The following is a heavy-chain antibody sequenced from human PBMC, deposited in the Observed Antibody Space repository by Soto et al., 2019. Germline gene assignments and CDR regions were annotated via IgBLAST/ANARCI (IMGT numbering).Heavy chain of an antibody. Sequence: QVQLQQWGAGLLKPSETLSLTCAVYGGSFSGYYWSWIRQPPGKGLEWIGEINHSGSTNYNPSLKSRVTISVDTSKTQFSLKLSSVTAADTAVYYCARGFIAARPAVNWFDPWGQGTLVTVSS. V-gene: IGHV4-34*01. CDR1: GGSFSGYY. CDR3: ARGFIAARPAVNWFDP. CDR2: INHSGST. J-gene: IGHJ5*02. D-gene: IGHD6-6*01.